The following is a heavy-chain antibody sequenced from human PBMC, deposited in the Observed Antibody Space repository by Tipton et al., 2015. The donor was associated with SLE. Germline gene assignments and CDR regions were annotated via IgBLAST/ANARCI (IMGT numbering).Heavy chain of an antibody. CDR1: GGSISSGSYY. CDR3: ARVDYGPFDY. CDR2: IYTSGST. D-gene: IGHD3-16*01. Sequence: TLSLTCTVSGGSISSGSYYWSWIRQPAGKGLEWIGRIYTSGSTNYNPSLKSRVTISVDTSKNQFSLKLSSVTAADTAVYYCARVDYGPFDYWGQGTLVTVSS. J-gene: IGHJ4*02. V-gene: IGHV4-61*02.